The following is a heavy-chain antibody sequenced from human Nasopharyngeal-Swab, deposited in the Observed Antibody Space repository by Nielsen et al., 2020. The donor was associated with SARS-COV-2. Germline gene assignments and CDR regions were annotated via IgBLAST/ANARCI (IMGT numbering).Heavy chain of an antibody. CDR3: AKDMKALGYDFWSGPLDY. CDR1: GFTFDAYA. CDR2: ISGDGGST. Sequence: GGSLRLSCAASGFTFDAYAMHWVRQAPGKGLEWVSLISGDGGSTYYADSVKGRFTISRDNSKNSLYLQMNSLRTEDTALYYCAKDMKALGYDFWSGPLDYWGQGTLVTVSS. J-gene: IGHJ4*02. V-gene: IGHV3-43*02. D-gene: IGHD3-3*01.